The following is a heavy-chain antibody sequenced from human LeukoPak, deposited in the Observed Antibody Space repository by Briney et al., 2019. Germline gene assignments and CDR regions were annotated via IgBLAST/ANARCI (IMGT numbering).Heavy chain of an antibody. CDR3: ARRFLGYERSYDY. CDR1: GYSFTSYW. CDR2: IYPGDSDT. J-gene: IGHJ4*02. Sequence: GESLQISCKGSGYSFTSYWIGWVRQMPGKGLEWMGIIYPGDSDTRYSPSFQGQVAMSADKSISTAYLQWSSLKASDTAMYYCARRFLGYERSYDYWGQGTLVTVSS. D-gene: IGHD2-2*01. V-gene: IGHV5-51*01.